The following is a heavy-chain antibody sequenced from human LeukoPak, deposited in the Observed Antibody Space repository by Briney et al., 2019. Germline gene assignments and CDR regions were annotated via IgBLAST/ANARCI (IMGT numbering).Heavy chain of an antibody. D-gene: IGHD6-19*01. V-gene: IGHV5-51*04. J-gene: IGHJ5*02. CDR2: IYPGDSYT. CDR3: ARSASPGAVGWLDP. CDR1: GYIFTCYL. Sequence: GEALKISCNGSGYIFTCYLIGLVRPMPGKGLGWVGIIYPGDSYTRYSPSFQGQVTISADKPISTAYLQWSSLKASDTAMYYCARSASPGAVGWLDPWREGTLVTVSS.